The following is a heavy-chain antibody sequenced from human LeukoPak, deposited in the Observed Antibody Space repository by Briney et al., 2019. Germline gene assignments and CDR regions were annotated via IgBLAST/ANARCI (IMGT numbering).Heavy chain of an antibody. Sequence: GASVKVSCKASGYTFTTYDVNWVRQATGQGLEWMGWMNPNSGYTGYAQKFQGRVTITRDTSISTAYMELSSLRSEDTAVYYCARVAGSIDYWGQGTLVTVSS. J-gene: IGHJ4*02. CDR3: ARVAGSIDY. V-gene: IGHV1-8*03. CDR1: GYTFTTYD. CDR2: MNPNSGYT. D-gene: IGHD6-19*01.